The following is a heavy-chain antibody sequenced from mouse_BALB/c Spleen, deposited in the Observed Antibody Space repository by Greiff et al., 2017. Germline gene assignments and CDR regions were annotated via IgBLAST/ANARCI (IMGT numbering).Heavy chain of an antibody. J-gene: IGHJ2*01. D-gene: IGHD1-1*01. V-gene: IGHV14-1*02. CDR2: IDPENGIT. CDR1: GFNIKDSY. Sequence: EVQLQQSGAELVRPGALVKLSCKASGFNIKDSYMNWVKQRHEQGLEWIGWIDPENGITIYDPKFQGKASITADTSSNTAYLQLSSLTSEYTAVYYCAILYYGSSPCDDWGQGTTLTVSS. CDR3: AILYYGSSPCDD.